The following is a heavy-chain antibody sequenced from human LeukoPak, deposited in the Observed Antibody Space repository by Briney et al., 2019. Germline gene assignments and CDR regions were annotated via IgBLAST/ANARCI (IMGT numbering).Heavy chain of an antibody. D-gene: IGHD3/OR15-3a*01. CDR1: GYTFTAYY. J-gene: IGHJ4*02. V-gene: IGHV1-69-2*01. CDR2: LDPEDGES. Sequence: KISCKASGYTFTAYYIHWVQQAPGKGLEWMGRLDPEDGESIYAGRFQGGVTMTADTSTNTAYMELSSLGSDDTAVYYCATAPRIFDLDSDNRFGDYWGQGTLVTVSS. CDR3: ATAPRIFDLDSDNRFGDY.